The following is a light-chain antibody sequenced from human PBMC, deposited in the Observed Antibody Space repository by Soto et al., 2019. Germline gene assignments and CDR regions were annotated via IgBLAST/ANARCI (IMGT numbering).Light chain of an antibody. CDR2: GAS. Sequence: ENVLKKSPATLSLSPGERATLSCRASQSVFNNHIGWYQQKPGQAPRRLIFGASFRATGIPDRFSGSGSGTDFTLTISRLEPEDFAVYYCQQYGSSPTTFGQVAMVDI. CDR3: QQYGSSPTT. V-gene: IGKV3-20*01. J-gene: IGKJ1*01. CDR1: QSVFNNH.